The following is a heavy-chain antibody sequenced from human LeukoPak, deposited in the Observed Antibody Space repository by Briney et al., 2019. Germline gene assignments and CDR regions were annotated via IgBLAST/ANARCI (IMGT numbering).Heavy chain of an antibody. CDR1: GYTFTSYG. D-gene: IGHD3-9*01. Sequence: ASVKVSCKASGYTFTSYGISWVRQAPGQGLEWMGWISAYNGNTNYAQKLQGRVTMTTDTSTSTAYMELRSLRSDDTAVYYCARLRDSPRYDILTGYFYYFDYWGQGTLVTVS. CDR3: ARLRDSPRYDILTGYFYYFDY. J-gene: IGHJ4*02. CDR2: ISAYNGNT. V-gene: IGHV1-18*04.